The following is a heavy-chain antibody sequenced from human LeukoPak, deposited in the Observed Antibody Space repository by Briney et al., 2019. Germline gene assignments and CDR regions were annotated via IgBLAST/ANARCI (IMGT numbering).Heavy chain of an antibody. D-gene: IGHD3-9*01. CDR1: GFTFSSYA. CDR2: ISGSGGST. V-gene: IGHV3-23*01. CDR3: AKDRSRITIFPTRGGRPTNFDY. J-gene: IGHJ4*02. Sequence: GGSLRLSCAASGFTFSSYAMSWVRQAPGKGLEWVSAISGSGGSTYYADSVKGRFTISRDYDKHLLHQQMHSLSADDAAVCYCAKDRSRITIFPTRGGRPTNFDYWGQGTLVTVSS.